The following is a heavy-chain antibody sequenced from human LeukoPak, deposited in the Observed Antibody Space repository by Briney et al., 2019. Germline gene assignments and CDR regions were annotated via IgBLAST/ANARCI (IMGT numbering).Heavy chain of an antibody. V-gene: IGHV3-21*01. CDR1: GFTFISYS. Sequence: SGGSLRLSCAVSGFTFISYSMSWVRQAPGKGLEWVSSISSSGTYKYYADSVKGRFTISRDNAKNSLYLQMNSLRAEDTAVYYCAKGKDSVAGATNDYWGQGTLVTVSS. D-gene: IGHD6-19*01. J-gene: IGHJ4*02. CDR3: AKGKDSVAGATNDY. CDR2: ISSSGTYK.